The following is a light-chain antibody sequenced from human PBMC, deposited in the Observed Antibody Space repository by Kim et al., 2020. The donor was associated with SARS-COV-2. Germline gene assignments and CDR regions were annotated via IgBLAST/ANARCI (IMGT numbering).Light chain of an antibody. CDR1: QSVSSN. Sequence: SVSQGEIATLSCRASQSVSSNLAWYQQKPGQAPRLLIYDASTTATGIPARFSGSGSGTEFTRTISSLQSEDCTFYYCQQYTKWPPTFGGGTKLEI. J-gene: IGKJ4*01. V-gene: IGKV3-15*01. CDR2: DAS. CDR3: QQYTKWPPT.